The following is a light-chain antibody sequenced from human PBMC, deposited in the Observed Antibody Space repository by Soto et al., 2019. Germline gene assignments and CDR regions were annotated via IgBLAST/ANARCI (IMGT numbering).Light chain of an antibody. CDR2: YAS. Sequence: DIQMTQSPSSLSASVGDRVTITCQASQDITSYLNWYQHKPGKAPKLLIYYASILEAGVPPRFSGSGSRKDFTLTISSLQPEDVATYYCQHCDYLPIFGPGTTVDFK. J-gene: IGKJ3*01. CDR3: QHCDYLPI. CDR1: QDITSY. V-gene: IGKV1-33*01.